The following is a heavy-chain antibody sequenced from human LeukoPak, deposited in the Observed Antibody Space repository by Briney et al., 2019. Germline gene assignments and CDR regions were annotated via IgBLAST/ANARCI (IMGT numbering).Heavy chain of an antibody. V-gene: IGHV3-23*01. CDR1: GFSFSTYA. J-gene: IGHJ4*02. Sequence: PGGSLRLSCTASGFSFSTYAMTWVRQGPGKGLEWVSGLSGSGGSTYYADSVKGRFTISRDNSWNTVYLQMDSLGAEDTAIYYCAKAKSGSYSPFDSWGQGALVTVSS. CDR3: AKAKSGSYSPFDS. CDR2: LSGSGGST. D-gene: IGHD1-26*01.